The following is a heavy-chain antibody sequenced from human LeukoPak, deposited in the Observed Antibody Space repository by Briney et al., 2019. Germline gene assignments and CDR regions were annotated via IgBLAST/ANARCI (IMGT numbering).Heavy chain of an antibody. CDR1: GGSISSSSYY. J-gene: IGHJ4*02. Sequence: PSETLSLTCTVSGGSISSSSYYWGWIRQPPGKGLEWIGSIYYSGSTYYNPSLKSRVTISVDTSKNQFSLKLSSVTAADTAVYYCASPGYSYGISFDYWGQGTLVTVSS. D-gene: IGHD5-18*01. V-gene: IGHV4-39*01. CDR2: IYYSGST. CDR3: ASPGYSYGISFDY.